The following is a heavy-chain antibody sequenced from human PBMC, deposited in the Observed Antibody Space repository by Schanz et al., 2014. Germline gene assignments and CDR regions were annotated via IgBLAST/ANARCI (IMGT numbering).Heavy chain of an antibody. CDR1: GITLSGYG. CDR3: RSVFWTGSLFNDY. CDR2: ISFDGRNT. Sequence: QVQLVESGGGVVQPGRSLRLSCAASGITLSGYGLHWVRQAPGKGLEWVGFISFDGRNTGYAHSVKGRFTISRDNSKNTVNLQMNSLTTEDTAVYYCRSVFWTGSLFNDYWGQGTLVTVSS. V-gene: IGHV3-30*03. J-gene: IGHJ4*02. D-gene: IGHD3-3*01.